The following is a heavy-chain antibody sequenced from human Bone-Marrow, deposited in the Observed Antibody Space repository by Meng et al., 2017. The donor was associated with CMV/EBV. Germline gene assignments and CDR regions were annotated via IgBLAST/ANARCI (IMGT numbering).Heavy chain of an antibody. J-gene: IGHJ4*02. D-gene: IGHD6-13*01. CDR2: IIPIFGTA. CDR1: RGTFSSYA. Sequence: SVKVSCKASRGTFSSYAISWVRQAPGQGLEWMGGIIPIFGTANYAQKFQGRVTMTTDTSTSTAYMELRSLRTADTAVYYWARARKMRGIAAAAAVFDYWGQGTLVTVSS. CDR3: ARARKMRGIAAAAAVFDY. V-gene: IGHV1-69*05.